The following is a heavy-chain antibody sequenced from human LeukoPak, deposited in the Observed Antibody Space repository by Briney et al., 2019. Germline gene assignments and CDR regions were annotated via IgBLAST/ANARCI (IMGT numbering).Heavy chain of an antibody. CDR1: GGTFSSYA. CDR2: IIPILGIA. V-gene: IGHV1-69*04. D-gene: IGHD5-18*01. J-gene: IGHJ5*02. Sequence: ASVKVSCKASGGTFSSYAISWVRQAPGQGLEWTGRIIPILGIANYAQKFQGRVTITADKSTSTAYMELSSLRSEDTAVYYCARGSGYSYGPENWFDPWGQGTLVTVSS. CDR3: ARGSGYSYGPENWFDP.